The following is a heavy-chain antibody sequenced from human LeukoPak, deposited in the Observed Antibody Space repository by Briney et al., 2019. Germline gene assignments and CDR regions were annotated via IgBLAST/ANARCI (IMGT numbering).Heavy chain of an antibody. CDR1: GFTFSSYA. Sequence: GGSLRLSCVASGFTFSSYAMNWVRQAPGKGLEWVSGISGSGVSTYYADSVKGRFTISRDNSKNTLYLQMNSLRAEDTAVYYCAKRGDGYNTYYCDYWGQGTLVTVSS. CDR3: AKRGDGYNTYYCDY. D-gene: IGHD5-24*01. V-gene: IGHV3-23*01. J-gene: IGHJ4*02. CDR2: ISGSGVST.